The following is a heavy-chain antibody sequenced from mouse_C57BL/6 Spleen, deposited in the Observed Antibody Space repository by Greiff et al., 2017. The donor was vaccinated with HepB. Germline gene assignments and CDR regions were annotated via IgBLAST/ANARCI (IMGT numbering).Heavy chain of an antibody. CDR1: GYTFTSYW. D-gene: IGHD2-5*01. J-gene: IGHJ4*01. Sequence: QVQLQQSGAELVKPGASVKLSCKASGYTFTSYWMQWVKQRPGQGLEWIGEIDPSDSYTNYNQKFKGKATLTVDTSSSTAYMQLSSLTSEDSAVYYCARAPYYSNYYYAMDYWGQGTSVTVSS. CDR3: ARAPYYSNYYYAMDY. V-gene: IGHV1-50*01. CDR2: IDPSDSYT.